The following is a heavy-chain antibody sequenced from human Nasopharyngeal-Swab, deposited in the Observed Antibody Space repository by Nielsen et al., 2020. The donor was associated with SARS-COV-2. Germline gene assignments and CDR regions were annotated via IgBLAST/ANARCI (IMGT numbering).Heavy chain of an antibody. CDR1: GFTFSSYW. D-gene: IGHD6-13*01. V-gene: IGHV3-7*01. CDR2: IKQDGSDK. Sequence: GESLKISCAASGFTFSSYWMRWVRQAPGKGLEWVANIKQDGSDKYYVDSVKGRFTISRDNAKNSLYLQMNSLRAEDTAVYYCARDAFHPPGYSNYYYYGMDVWGQGTTVTVSS. J-gene: IGHJ6*02. CDR3: ARDAFHPPGYSNYYYYGMDV.